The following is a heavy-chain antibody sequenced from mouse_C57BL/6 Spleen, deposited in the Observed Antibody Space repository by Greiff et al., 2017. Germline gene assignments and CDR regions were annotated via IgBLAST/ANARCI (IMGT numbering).Heavy chain of an antibody. J-gene: IGHJ4*01. Sequence: QVQLQQPGAELVRPGSSVKLSCKASGYTFTSYWMHWVKQRPIQGLEWIGNIDPSDSETHYNQKFKDKATLTVDKSSSTAYMQLSSLTSEDSAVYYCARCPDGFYYYPMDYWGQGTSVTVSS. CDR2: IDPSDSET. V-gene: IGHV1-52*01. D-gene: IGHD2-3*01. CDR1: GYTFTSYW. CDR3: ARCPDGFYYYPMDY.